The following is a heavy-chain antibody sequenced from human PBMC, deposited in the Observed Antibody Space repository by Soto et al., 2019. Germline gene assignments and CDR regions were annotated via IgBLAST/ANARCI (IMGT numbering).Heavy chain of an antibody. CDR1: GGTFSSYA. Sequence: SVKVSCKASGGTFSSYAISWVRQAPGQGLEWMGRIIPILGIANYAQKFQGRVTITADKSTSTAYMELSSLRSEDTAVYYCAGRYPEKYWFDPWGQGTLVTVSS. D-gene: IGHD6-19*01. CDR2: IIPILGIA. J-gene: IGHJ5*02. V-gene: IGHV1-69*04. CDR3: AGRYPEKYWFDP.